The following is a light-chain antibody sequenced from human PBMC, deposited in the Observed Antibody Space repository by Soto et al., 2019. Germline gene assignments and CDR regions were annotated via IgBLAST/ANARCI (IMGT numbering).Light chain of an antibody. CDR2: GAS. CDR3: EQYNSWPRT. V-gene: IGKV3-15*01. Sequence: VMTQSPATLSVSPGERATLSCRASQSVRNNLAWYQQKPGQAPRLLIYGASTRAIGVPSRFNGGGSETEFTLSISSLQSEDFVVYSCEQYNSWPRTFGQGTKLEIK. J-gene: IGKJ2*01. CDR1: QSVRNN.